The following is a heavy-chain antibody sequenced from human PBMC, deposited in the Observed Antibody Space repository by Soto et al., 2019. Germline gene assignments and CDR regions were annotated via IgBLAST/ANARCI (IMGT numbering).Heavy chain of an antibody. Sequence: SETLSLTCAVYGGSFSGYYWSWIRQPPGKGLEWIGEINHSGGTNYNPSLKSRVTISVDTSKNQFSLKLSSVTAADTAVYYCAMNYYDSSGYDYWGQGTLVTVSS. CDR1: GGSFSGYY. CDR3: AMNYYDSSGYDY. D-gene: IGHD3-22*01. V-gene: IGHV4-34*01. CDR2: INHSGGT. J-gene: IGHJ4*02.